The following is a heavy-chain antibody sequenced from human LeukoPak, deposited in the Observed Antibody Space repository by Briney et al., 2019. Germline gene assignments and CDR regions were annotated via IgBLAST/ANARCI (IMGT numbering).Heavy chain of an antibody. Sequence: SVKVSCKASGGTFSSYAISWVRQAPGQGLEWMGRIIPIFGTANYAQKLQGRVTMTTDTSTSTAYMELRSLRSDDTAVYYCARDFVPSFRYDSSGQGAFDIWGQGTMVTVSS. CDR1: GGTFSSYA. V-gene: IGHV1-69*05. J-gene: IGHJ3*02. D-gene: IGHD3-22*01. CDR3: ARDFVPSFRYDSSGQGAFDI. CDR2: IIPIFGTA.